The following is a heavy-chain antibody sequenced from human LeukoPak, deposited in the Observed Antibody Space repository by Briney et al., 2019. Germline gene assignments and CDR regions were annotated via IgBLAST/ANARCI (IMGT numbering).Heavy chain of an antibody. Sequence: SQTLSLTCTVSGGSLSSGSYYWSWIRQPAGTGLEWIGRIYTSGSTNYNPSLKSRVTISVDTSKNQFSLKLSSVTAADTAVYYCAKHLGGQRPADYWGQGTLVTVSS. CDR2: IYTSGST. CDR1: GGSLSSGSYY. J-gene: IGHJ4*02. CDR3: AKHLGGQRPADY. V-gene: IGHV4-61*02. D-gene: IGHD3-16*01.